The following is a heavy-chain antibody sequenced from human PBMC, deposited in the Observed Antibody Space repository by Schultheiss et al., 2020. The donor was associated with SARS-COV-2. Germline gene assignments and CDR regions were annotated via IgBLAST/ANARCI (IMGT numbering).Heavy chain of an antibody. J-gene: IGHJ4*02. Sequence: GESLKISCKGSGYSFTSYWISWVRQMPGKGLEWMGRIDPSDSYTNYSPSFQGHVTISADKSISTAYLQWSSLKASDTAMYYCASGYSSNFDLWGQGTLVTVSS. CDR1: GYSFTSYW. V-gene: IGHV5-10-1*01. CDR2: IDPSDSYT. D-gene: IGHD6-13*01. CDR3: ASGYSSNFDL.